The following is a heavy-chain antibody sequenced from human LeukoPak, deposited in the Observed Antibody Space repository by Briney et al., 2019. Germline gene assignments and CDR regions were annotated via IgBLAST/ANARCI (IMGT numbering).Heavy chain of an antibody. D-gene: IGHD6-6*01. J-gene: IGHJ4*02. Sequence: GGSLRLSCAASGFTFSNYWMSWVRQAPGKGLEWLANINQDGSEKYYVDSVTGRFTISRDNAKNSLYLQMNSLRAEDTAVHYCATGRGSSSYDYWGQGTLVTVSS. CDR3: ATGRGSSSYDY. CDR1: GFTFSNYW. CDR2: INQDGSEK. V-gene: IGHV3-7*01.